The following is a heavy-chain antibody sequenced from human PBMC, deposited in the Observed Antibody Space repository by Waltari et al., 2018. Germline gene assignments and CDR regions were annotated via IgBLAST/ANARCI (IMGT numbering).Heavy chain of an antibody. CDR1: GYTFTSYD. J-gene: IGHJ6*03. D-gene: IGHD1-26*01. CDR2: MNPNSGNT. Sequence: QVQLVQSGAEVKKPGASVKVSCKASGYTFTSYDINWVRQATGQGLEWMGWMNPNSGNTGYAQKFKGRVTITRNTSISTAYMELSSLRSEDTAVYYCARVVGVPGYYYYYMDVWGKGTTVTVSS. V-gene: IGHV1-8*03. CDR3: ARVVGVPGYYYYYMDV.